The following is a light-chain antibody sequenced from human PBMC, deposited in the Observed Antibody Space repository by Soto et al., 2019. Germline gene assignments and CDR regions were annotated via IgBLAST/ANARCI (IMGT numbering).Light chain of an antibody. CDR3: CSYVGRNTYV. CDR1: SIDVGGYNY. J-gene: IGLJ1*01. CDR2: DVS. Sequence: QSALTQPRSASGSPGQSITISCTGTSIDVGGYNYVSWYQQHPAKAPKLIIFDVSKRPSGVPNRFSGSKSGNTASLTISGLRAEDEADYYCCSYVGRNTYVFGTWTQLTVL. V-gene: IGLV2-11*01.